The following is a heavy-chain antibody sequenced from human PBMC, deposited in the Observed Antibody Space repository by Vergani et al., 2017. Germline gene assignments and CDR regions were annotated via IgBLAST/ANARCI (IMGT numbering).Heavy chain of an antibody. CDR3: ARVMDRDEASTGYRLEGMDI. V-gene: IGHV4-34*01. J-gene: IGHJ6*02. Sequence: QVQLQQWGAGLLKPSETLSLTCAVYGGSFSGYYWSWIRQPPGKGLEWIGEINHSGSTNYNPSLKSRVTISVDTSKNQFSLKLSSVTAADTAVYYCARVMDRDEASTGYRLEGMDIWGQGTTVTISS. CDR2: INHSGST. D-gene: IGHD3-9*01. CDR1: GGSFSGYY.